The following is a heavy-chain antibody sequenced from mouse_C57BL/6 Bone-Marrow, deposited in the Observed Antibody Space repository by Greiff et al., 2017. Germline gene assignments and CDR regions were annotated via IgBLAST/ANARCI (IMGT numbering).Heavy chain of an antibody. V-gene: IGHV3-8*01. D-gene: IGHD2-4*01. CDR2: ISYSGST. Sequence: DVQLVESGPGLAKPSQTLSLTCSVTGYSITSDYWNWIQKFPGNKLEYMGYISYSGSTYYNPSLKSRISITRDTSKNQYYLQLNSVTTEDTATYYCARWDYYYAMDYWGQGTSVTVSS. CDR3: ARWDYYYAMDY. J-gene: IGHJ4*01. CDR1: GYSITSDY.